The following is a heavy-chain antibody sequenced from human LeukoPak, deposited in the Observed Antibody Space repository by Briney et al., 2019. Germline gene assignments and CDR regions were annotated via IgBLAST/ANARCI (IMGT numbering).Heavy chain of an antibody. CDR1: GFTFSDYY. CDR3: ARVYQQLRLFDY. V-gene: IGHV3-11*04. J-gene: IGHJ4*02. CDR2: ISSSGSTI. Sequence: GGSLRLSCAASGFTFSDYYMSWIRQAPGKGLEWVSYISSSGSTIYYADSVKGRFTISRDNAKNSPYLQMNSLRAEDTAVYYCARVYQQLRLFDYWGQGTLVTVSS. D-gene: IGHD6-13*01.